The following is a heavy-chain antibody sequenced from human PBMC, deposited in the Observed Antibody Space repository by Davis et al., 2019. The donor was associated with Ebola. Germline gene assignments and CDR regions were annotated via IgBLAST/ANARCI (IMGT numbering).Heavy chain of an antibody. V-gene: IGHV3-30*18. CDR2: ISYDGSNK. D-gene: IGHD3-3*01. CDR3: AKGGGITIFGVVVDY. Sequence: PGGSLRLSCAASGFTFSSYGMHWVRQAPGKGLEWVAVISYDGSNKYYADSVKGRFTISRDNSKNTLYLQMNSLRAEDTAVYYCAKGGGITIFGVVVDYWGQGTLVTVSS. CDR1: GFTFSSYG. J-gene: IGHJ4*02.